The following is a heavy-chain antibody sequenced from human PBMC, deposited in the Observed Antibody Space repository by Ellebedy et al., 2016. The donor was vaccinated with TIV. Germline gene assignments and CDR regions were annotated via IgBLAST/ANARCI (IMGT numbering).Heavy chain of an antibody. Sequence: GESLKISCAASGFTFSSYSMNWVRQAPGKGLEWVSYISSSSSTIYYADSVKGRFTISRDNAKNPLYLQMNSLRDEDTAVYYCARIGYCGGGSCYDYWGQGTLVTVSS. V-gene: IGHV3-48*02. J-gene: IGHJ4*02. CDR1: GFTFSSYS. CDR3: ARIGYCGGGSCYDY. CDR2: ISSSSSTI. D-gene: IGHD2-15*01.